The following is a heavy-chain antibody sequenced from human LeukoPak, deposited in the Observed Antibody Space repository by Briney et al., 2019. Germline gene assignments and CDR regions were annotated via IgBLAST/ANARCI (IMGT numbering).Heavy chain of an antibody. V-gene: IGHV1-2*02. D-gene: IGHD3-10*01. Sequence: GASVKVSCKASGYTFTGYYMHWVRQAPGQGLEWMGWINPNSGDTKYSQKFQGRVTMTRDTSISTAYMELSRLRSDDTAVYYCARPVGSGSLSAFDIWGQGTMVTVSS. CDR1: GYTFTGYY. J-gene: IGHJ3*02. CDR3: ARPVGSGSLSAFDI. CDR2: INPNSGDT.